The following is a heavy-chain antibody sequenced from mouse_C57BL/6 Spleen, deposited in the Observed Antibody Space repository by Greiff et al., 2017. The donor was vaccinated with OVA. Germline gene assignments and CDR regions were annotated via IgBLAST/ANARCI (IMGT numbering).Heavy chain of an antibody. V-gene: IGHV1-55*01. D-gene: IGHD1-1*01. CDR2: IYPGSGST. J-gene: IGHJ1*03. CDR3: ARGAYYCSSYVDWYFDV. Sequence: QVQLQQPGAELVKPGASVKMSCKASGYTFTSYWITWVKQRPGQGLAWIGDIYPGSGSTNYNEKFKSKATLTVDTSSSTAYMQLSSLTSEDSAVYYCARGAYYCSSYVDWYFDVWGTGTTVTVSS. CDR1: GYTFTSYW.